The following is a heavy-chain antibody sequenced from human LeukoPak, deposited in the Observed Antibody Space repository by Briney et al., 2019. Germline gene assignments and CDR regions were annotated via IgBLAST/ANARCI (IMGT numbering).Heavy chain of an antibody. Sequence: PGGSLRLSCAASGFTFSSYGMHWVRQAPGKGLEWVAVIWYDGSNKYYADSVKGRFTISRDNSKNTLYLQMNSLRAEDTAVYYCARGILDYYYGMDVWGQGTTVTVSS. J-gene: IGHJ6*02. CDR2: IWYDGSNK. V-gene: IGHV3-33*01. CDR1: GFTFSSYG. CDR3: ARGILDYYYGMDV.